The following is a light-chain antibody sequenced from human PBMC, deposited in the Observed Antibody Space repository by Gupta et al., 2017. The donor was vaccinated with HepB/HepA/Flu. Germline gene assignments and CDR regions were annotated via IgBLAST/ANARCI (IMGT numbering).Light chain of an antibody. J-gene: IGLJ1*01. V-gene: IGLV1-51*01. CDR3: GTWDSSLSAYV. Sequence: QSVFTQPPSVSAAPGQKVPISCSGSSSNIGNNYVSWYQQLPGTAPNFLIYDDNKRTSGIPDRFSGAKSGTSATLGITGLQTGDEADYYCGTWDSSLSAYVFGTGTKVTVL. CDR2: DDN. CDR1: SSNIGNNY.